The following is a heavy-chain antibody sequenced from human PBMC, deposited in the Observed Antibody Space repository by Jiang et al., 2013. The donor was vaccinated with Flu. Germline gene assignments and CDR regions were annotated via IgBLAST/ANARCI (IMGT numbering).Heavy chain of an antibody. D-gene: IGHD3-22*01. CDR3: ARQAHYYDSSGGDAFDI. Sequence: YGSGLVKPSETLSLTCTVSGGSISSSSYYWGWIRQPPGKGLEWIGSIYYSGSTYYNPSLESRVTISVDTSKNQFSLKLSSVTAADTAVYYCARQAHYYDSSGGDAFDIWGQGAMVTVSS. CDR2: IYYSGST. V-gene: IGHV4-39*01. J-gene: IGHJ3*02. CDR1: GGSISSSSYY.